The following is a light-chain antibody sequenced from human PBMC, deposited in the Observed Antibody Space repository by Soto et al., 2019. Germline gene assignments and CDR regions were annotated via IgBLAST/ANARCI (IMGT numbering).Light chain of an antibody. CDR2: NND. J-gene: IGLJ3*02. V-gene: IGLV1-44*01. CDR3: ATWDGSLNGWV. CDR1: SSNIGSNT. Sequence: QSVLTQPPSASGTPGQRVTISCSGSSSNIGSNTVNWYQQVPGTAPKLLIYNNDQRPSGVPDRFSASKSGTSASLAISGLQSEDEADYYCATWDGSLNGWVFGGGTKVTVL.